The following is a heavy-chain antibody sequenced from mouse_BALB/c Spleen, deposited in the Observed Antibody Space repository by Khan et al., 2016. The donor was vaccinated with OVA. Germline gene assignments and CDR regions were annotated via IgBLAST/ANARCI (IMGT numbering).Heavy chain of an antibody. CDR1: GFTFSDYG. Sequence: EVELVESGGGLVQPGGSRKLSCAASGFTFSDYGMAWVRQAPGKGPEWVAFVSSLAYNFYYADTVTGRFTISRENAKNTLYLEMGCLRSEDTAMYYCARGGKGGFAYWGQGTLVTVSA. J-gene: IGHJ3*01. CDR3: ARGGKGGFAY. V-gene: IGHV5-15*02. CDR2: VSSLAYNF.